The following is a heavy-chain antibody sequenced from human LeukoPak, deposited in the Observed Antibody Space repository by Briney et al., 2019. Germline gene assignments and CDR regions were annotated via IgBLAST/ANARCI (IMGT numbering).Heavy chain of an antibody. CDR2: ISDDGSNK. J-gene: IGHJ4*02. D-gene: IGHD6-19*01. V-gene: IGHV3-30-3*01. Sequence: GRSLRLSCAASGFTFSSYAMHWVRQAPGKGLEWVAVISDDGSNKYYADSVKGRFTISRDNSKNTLYLQMNSLRAEDTAVYYCARDANWWLAEYYFDYWGQGTLVTVSS. CDR3: ARDANWWLAEYYFDY. CDR1: GFTFSSYA.